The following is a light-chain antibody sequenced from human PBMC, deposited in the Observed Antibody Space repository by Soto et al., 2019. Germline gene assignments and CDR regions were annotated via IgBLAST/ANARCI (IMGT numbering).Light chain of an antibody. J-gene: IGLJ2*01. CDR1: SSDVGSYNL. V-gene: IGLV2-23*02. Sequence: QSAVTQPASVSGSPGQSITISCTGTSSDVGSYNLVSWYQQHPGKAPKLMIYEVSKRPSGVSNRFSGSKSGNTASLTISGLQAEDEADYYCCSYAGSSTLVFGGGTKVTVL. CDR2: EVS. CDR3: CSYAGSSTLV.